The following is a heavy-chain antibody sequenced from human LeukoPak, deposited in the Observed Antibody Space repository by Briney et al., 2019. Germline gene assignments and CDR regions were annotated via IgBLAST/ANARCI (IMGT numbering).Heavy chain of an antibody. CDR1: GGSISSYY. CDR2: IYTSGST. CDR3: ARWGAYSGSYFDY. D-gene: IGHD1-26*01. V-gene: IGHV4-4*09. Sequence: PSETLSLTCTVSGGSISSYYWSWIRQPPGKGLEWIGYIYTSGSTNYNPSLKSRVTISVDTSKNQFSLKLSSVTAADTAVYYCARWGAYSGSYFDYWGQGTLVTVSS. J-gene: IGHJ4*02.